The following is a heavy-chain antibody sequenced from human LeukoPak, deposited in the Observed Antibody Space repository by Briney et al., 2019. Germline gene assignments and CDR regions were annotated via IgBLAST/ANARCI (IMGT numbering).Heavy chain of an antibody. J-gene: IGHJ4*02. CDR1: GASISGYY. CDR3: TRDRYSLSN. V-gene: IGHV4-59*01. Sequence: SEALSLTCTVSGASISGYYWSWIRQSPGKTLEWIGYIHSTGSTNYNPSLKSRVTISADTSKNQFSLKLNSVTAADTAVCYCTRDRYSLSNWSPGTLVTVSS. D-gene: IGHD2-15*01. CDR2: IHSTGST.